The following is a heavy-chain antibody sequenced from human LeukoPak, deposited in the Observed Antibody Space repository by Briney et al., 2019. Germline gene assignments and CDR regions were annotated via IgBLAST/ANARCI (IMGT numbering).Heavy chain of an antibody. CDR3: ARGQNSGYDYDY. D-gene: IGHD5-12*01. J-gene: IGHJ4*02. Sequence: PSETLSLTCAVSGGSISSGGYSWIWIRQPPGKGLEWIGYIYHSGSTYYNPSLKSRVTISVDTSKNQFSLKLSSVTAADTAVYYCARGQNSGYDYDYWGQGTLVTVSS. CDR2: IYHSGST. V-gene: IGHV4-30-2*05. CDR1: GGSISSGGYS.